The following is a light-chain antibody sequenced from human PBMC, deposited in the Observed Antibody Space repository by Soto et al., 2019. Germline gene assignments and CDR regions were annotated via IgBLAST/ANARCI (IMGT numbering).Light chain of an antibody. CDR3: QQYGSSPRT. CDR1: QSVGNNY. V-gene: IGKV3-20*01. Sequence: EIVLTQSPATLSLSPGERATLSCRASQSVGNNYLAWYQQKPGQAPRLLIHDASSRATGISDRFTGSGSGTDFTLTITTLEPEDFAVYYCQQYGSSPRTFGLGTKVDIK. CDR2: DAS. J-gene: IGKJ1*01.